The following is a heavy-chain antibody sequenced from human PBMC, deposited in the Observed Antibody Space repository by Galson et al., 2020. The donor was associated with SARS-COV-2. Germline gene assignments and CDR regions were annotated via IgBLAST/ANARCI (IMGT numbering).Heavy chain of an antibody. Sequence: SETLSLTCAVSGYSINSDFYWGWIRQSPGKGLEWIGSIYHSGSSYYNPSLKSRVTISLDTSKNQFSLKLSSVAAADTAVYYSIWYFDLWGHGTLVTVSS. CDR2: IYHSGSS. V-gene: IGHV4-38-2*01. J-gene: IGHJ2*01. CDR1: GYSINSDFY. CDR3: IWYFDL.